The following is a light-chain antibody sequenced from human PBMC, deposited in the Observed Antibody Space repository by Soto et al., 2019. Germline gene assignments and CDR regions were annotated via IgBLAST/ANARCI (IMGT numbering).Light chain of an antibody. CDR3: QSYDSGLSGSV. Sequence: QSVLTQPPSVSGAPGQRVTISCTGTSSNIGAGYDVNWYQHLPGAAPKLLIYTNGNRPSGVPDRFSGSKSGISASLAITGLQAEDEADYYCQSYDSGLSGSVFGGGTKLTVL. J-gene: IGLJ3*02. CDR1: SSNIGAGYD. V-gene: IGLV1-40*01. CDR2: TNG.